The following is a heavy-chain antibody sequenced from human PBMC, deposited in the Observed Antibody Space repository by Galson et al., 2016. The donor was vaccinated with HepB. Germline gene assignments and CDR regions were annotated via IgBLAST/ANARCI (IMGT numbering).Heavy chain of an antibody. CDR2: VSFSGTP. J-gene: IGHJ3*02. Sequence: SETLSLTCSVSGDSIDYYAWSWIRQSPGKGLEWLGNVSFSGTPNYNPSLNSRVPIALDTSKNQCSLTLNSVTTSDTALYYCARGGFSYDASDYPIDASDIWGQGTLVTVSS. V-gene: IGHV4-59*01. CDR3: ARGGFSYDASDYPIDASDI. CDR1: GDSIDYYA. D-gene: IGHD3-22*01.